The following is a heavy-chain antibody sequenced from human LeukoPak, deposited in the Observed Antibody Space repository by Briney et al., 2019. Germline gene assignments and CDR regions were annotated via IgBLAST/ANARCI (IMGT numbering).Heavy chain of an antibody. D-gene: IGHD3-22*01. J-gene: IGHJ3*02. CDR2: INTNTRNP. Sequence: ASVKVSCKASGYTFTRYAMNWVRQAPGQGLEWMGWINTNTRNPTYAQGFTGRVVFSLDTSVTTAYLQISSLEAEDTAVYYCARGGFESRWASDIWGQGTMVIVSS. CDR1: GYTFTRYA. V-gene: IGHV7-4-1*02. CDR3: ARGGFESRWASDI.